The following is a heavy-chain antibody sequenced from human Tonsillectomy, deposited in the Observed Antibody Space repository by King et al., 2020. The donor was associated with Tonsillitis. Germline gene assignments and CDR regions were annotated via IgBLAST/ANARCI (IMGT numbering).Heavy chain of an antibody. CDR1: GFTFDDYT. CDR2: SSWDGGST. Sequence: VQLVESGGVVVQPGGSLRLSCAASGFTFDDYTMHWVRQAPGKGLEWVSLSSWDGGSTYYADSVKGRFTISRDNSKNSLYLQMNSLRTEDTALYYCAKGVRGSSWFKYFQHWGQGTLVTVSS. V-gene: IGHV3-43*01. D-gene: IGHD6-13*01. J-gene: IGHJ1*01. CDR3: AKGVRGSSWFKYFQH.